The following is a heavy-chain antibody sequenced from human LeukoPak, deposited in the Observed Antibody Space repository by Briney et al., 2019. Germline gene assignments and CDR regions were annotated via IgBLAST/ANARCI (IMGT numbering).Heavy chain of an antibody. CDR2: ISGSGGST. V-gene: IGHV3-23*01. CDR3: AKMTYSSEMGG. Sequence: GGSLRLSCAASGFTFSNYAMSWVRQAPGKGLEWVSAISGSGGSTYYADSVKGRFTISRDNSKNTLYLQMNSLRAEDTAVYYCAKMTYSSEMGGWGQGTLVTVSS. J-gene: IGHJ4*02. CDR1: GFTFSNYA. D-gene: IGHD6-19*01.